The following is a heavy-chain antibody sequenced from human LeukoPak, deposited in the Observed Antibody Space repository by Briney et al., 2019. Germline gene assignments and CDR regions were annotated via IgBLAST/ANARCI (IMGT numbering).Heavy chain of an antibody. J-gene: IGHJ5*02. CDR3: ARRLGGSYYYWFDP. D-gene: IGHD1-26*01. CDR2: ISAYNGNT. V-gene: IGHV1-18*01. Sequence: ASVKVSCTASGYTFTSYGISWVRPAPGQGLEWMGWISAYNGNTNYAQKLQGRVTMTTDTSASTAYMELRSLRSDDTAVYYCARRLGGSYYYWFDPWGQGTLVTVSS. CDR1: GYTFTSYG.